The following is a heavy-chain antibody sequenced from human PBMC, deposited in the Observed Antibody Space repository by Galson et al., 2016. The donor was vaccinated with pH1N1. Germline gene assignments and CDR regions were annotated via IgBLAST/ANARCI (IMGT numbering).Heavy chain of an antibody. Sequence: SVKVSCKESGYNDTRYYMHWVRQAPGQGLEWMGIIDPSDGTTTSSQTFRGRITMTREPHTNSVYMELSSMTSDDTAVYYCARRYYFDFWGQGTLITVSS. CDR2: IDPSDGTT. CDR3: ARRYYFDF. CDR1: GYNDTRYY. J-gene: IGHJ4*02. V-gene: IGHV1-46*01.